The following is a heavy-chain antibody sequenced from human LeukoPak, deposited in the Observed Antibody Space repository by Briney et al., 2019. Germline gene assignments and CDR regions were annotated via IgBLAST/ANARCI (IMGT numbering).Heavy chain of an antibody. CDR1: GGSFSGYY. CDR3: ASGTRHYVWGSYRSYYFDY. J-gene: IGHJ4*02. D-gene: IGHD3-16*02. V-gene: IGHV4-34*01. CDR2: INHSGST. Sequence: NPSETLSLTCAVYGGSFSGYYWSWIRQPPGKGLEWIGEINHSGSTNYNPSLKSRVTISVDTSKNQFSLKLSSVTAADTAVYYCASGTRHYVWGSYRSYYFDYWGQGTLVTVSS.